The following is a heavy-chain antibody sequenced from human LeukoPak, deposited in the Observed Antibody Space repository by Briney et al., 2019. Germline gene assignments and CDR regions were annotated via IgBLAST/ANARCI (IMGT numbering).Heavy chain of an antibody. J-gene: IGHJ4*02. V-gene: IGHV4-61*02. CDR3: ARESGYAVTSLDY. CDR2: IYTSGST. D-gene: IGHD4-17*01. Sequence: SQTLSLTCTVSGGSISSGSYYWSWIRQTAGKGLEWIGRIYTSGSTHYNPSLKSRVTISVDTSKNQFSLKLSSVTAADTAVYYCARESGYAVTSLDYWGQGTLVTVSS. CDR1: GGSISSGSYY.